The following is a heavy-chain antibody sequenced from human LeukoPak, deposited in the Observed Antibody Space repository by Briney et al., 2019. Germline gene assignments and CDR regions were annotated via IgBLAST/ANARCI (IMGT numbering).Heavy chain of an antibody. CDR2: ISGSGGST. CDR3: AKRGYSSSWYFDY. CDR1: GFTVSSNY. V-gene: IGHV3-23*01. D-gene: IGHD6-13*01. J-gene: IGHJ4*02. Sequence: PGGSLRLSCAASGFTVSSNYMSWVRQAPGKGLEWVSAISGSGGSTYYADSVKGRFTISRDNSKNTLYLQMNSLRAEDTAVYYCAKRGYSSSWYFDYWGQGTLVTVSS.